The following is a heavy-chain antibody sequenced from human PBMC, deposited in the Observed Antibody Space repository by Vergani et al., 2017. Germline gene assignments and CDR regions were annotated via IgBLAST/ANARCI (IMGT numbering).Heavy chain of an antibody. J-gene: IGHJ6*02. CDR3: AKDPHYGSGRGYYYYYYGMDV. Sequence: QVQLVQSGAEVKKPGASVKVSCKASGYTFTGYYMHWVRQAPGQGLEWMGWINPNSGGTNYAQKFQGRVTMTRDTSNSTAYMELSRLRSDDTAVYYCAKDPHYGSGRGYYYYYYGMDVWGQGTTVTVSS. V-gene: IGHV1-2*02. D-gene: IGHD3-10*01. CDR2: INPNSGGT. CDR1: GYTFTGYY.